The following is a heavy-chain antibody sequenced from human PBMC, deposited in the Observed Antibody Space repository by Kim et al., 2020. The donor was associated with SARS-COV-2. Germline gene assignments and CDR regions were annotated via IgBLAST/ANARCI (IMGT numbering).Heavy chain of an antibody. CDR1: GFTFSSYS. Sequence: GGSLRLSFAASGFTFSSYSMNWVRQAPGKGLEWVSSISSSSSYIYYADSVKGRFTISRDNAKNSLYLQMNSLRAEDTAVYYCARAIAAAGYYYYYGMDVWGQGTTVTVSS. V-gene: IGHV3-21*01. CDR3: ARAIAAAGYYYYYGMDV. CDR2: ISSSSSYI. J-gene: IGHJ6*02. D-gene: IGHD6-13*01.